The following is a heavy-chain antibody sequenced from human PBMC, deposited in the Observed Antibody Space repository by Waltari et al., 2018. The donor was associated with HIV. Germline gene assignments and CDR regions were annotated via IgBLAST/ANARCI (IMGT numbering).Heavy chain of an antibody. CDR1: GFTFSTSS. V-gene: IGHV3-21*01. Sequence: EVRLVESGGGLVKPGGSLRLSCAASGFTFSTSSMNWVRQAPVKGLEWLSSISSSSTYIYYADSVKGRFTISRDNAKNSLYLQMNSLRAEDTAVYYCARGLLTGYTLFDHWGQGTLVTVSS. J-gene: IGHJ5*02. CDR3: ARGLLTGYTLFDH. D-gene: IGHD3-9*01. CDR2: ISSSSTYI.